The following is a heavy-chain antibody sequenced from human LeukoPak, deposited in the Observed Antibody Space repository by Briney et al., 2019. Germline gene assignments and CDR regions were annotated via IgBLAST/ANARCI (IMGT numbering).Heavy chain of an antibody. CDR3: AREVSYSSSWYPDYYYYYMDV. CDR2: INHSGST. D-gene: IGHD6-13*01. CDR1: GGSFSGYY. J-gene: IGHJ6*03. Sequence: PSETLSLTCAVYGGSFSGYYWSWIRQPPGKGLEWIGEINHSGSTNYNPSLKSRVTISVDTSKNQFSLKLSSVTATDTAVYYCAREVSYSSSWYPDYYYYYMDVWGKGTTVTISS. V-gene: IGHV4-34*01.